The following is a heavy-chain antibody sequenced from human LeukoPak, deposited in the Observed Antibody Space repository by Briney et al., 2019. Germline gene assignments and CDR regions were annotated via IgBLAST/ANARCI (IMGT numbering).Heavy chain of an antibody. CDR3: TQSSGWTEY. CDR1: GGSISSSSYY. D-gene: IGHD6-19*01. Sequence: SETLYLTCTVSGGSISSSSYYWGWIRQPPGKGLEWIGSIYYSGSAYYNPSLKSRVTISVDTSKNQFSLKLSSVTAADTAVYYCTQSSGWTEYWGQGTLVTVSS. J-gene: IGHJ4*02. CDR2: IYYSGSA. V-gene: IGHV4-39*01.